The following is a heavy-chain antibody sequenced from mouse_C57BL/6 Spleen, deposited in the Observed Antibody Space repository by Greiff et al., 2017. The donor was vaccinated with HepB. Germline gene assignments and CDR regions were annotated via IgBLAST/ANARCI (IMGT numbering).Heavy chain of an antibody. CDR2: IRNKANGYTT. CDR1: GFTFTDYY. J-gene: IGHJ3*01. D-gene: IGHD2-4*01. CDR3: ARLGLRRGFAY. V-gene: IGHV7-3*01. Sequence: EVKVVESGGGLVQPGGSLSLSCAASGFTFTDYYMSWVRQPPGKALEWLGFIRNKANGYTTEYSASVKGRFTISRDNSQSILYLQMNALRAEDSATYYCARLGLRRGFAYWGQGTLVTVSA.